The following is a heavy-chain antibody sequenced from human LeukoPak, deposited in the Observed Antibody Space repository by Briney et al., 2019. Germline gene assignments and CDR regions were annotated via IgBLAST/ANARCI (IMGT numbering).Heavy chain of an antibody. CDR1: GGSFSGYY. CDR3: ARSLPCTSTSCLYYFTT. CDR2: INHSGST. Sequence: SETLSLTCGVYGGSFSGYYWSWIRQPPGKGLEWIGEINHSGSTNYNPSLKSRVIISVDTSKNQFSLKLSSVTAADTAMYYCARSLPCTSTSCLYYFTTGAREPWSPSPQ. V-gene: IGHV4-34*01. J-gene: IGHJ4*02. D-gene: IGHD2-2*01.